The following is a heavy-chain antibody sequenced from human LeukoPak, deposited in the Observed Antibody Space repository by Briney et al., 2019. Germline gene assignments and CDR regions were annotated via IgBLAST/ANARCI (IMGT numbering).Heavy chain of an antibody. CDR3: ARNDVWSGYYNY. Sequence: PSETLSLNCAVSGFSISGGYYWVWIRQPPGKGLEWIGYIHYSGSTNYNPSLKSRVTISVDTSKNQFSLKLSSVTAADTAVYYCARNDVWSGYYNYWGQGTVVTVSS. J-gene: IGHJ4*02. V-gene: IGHV4-61*08. CDR2: IHYSGST. D-gene: IGHD3-3*01. CDR1: GFSISGGYY.